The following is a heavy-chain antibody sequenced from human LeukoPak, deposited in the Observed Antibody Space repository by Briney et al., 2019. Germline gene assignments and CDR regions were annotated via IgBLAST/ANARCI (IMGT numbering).Heavy chain of an antibody. CDR1: GYSFTSYW. Sequence: GESPKISCKGSGYSFTSYWISWVRQMPGKGLEWMGRIDPSDSYTNYSPSFQGHVTISADKSISTAYLQWSSLKASDTAMYYCARVDAAGTNYFDYWGQGTLVTVSS. D-gene: IGHD6-13*01. CDR3: ARVDAAGTNYFDY. V-gene: IGHV5-10-1*01. J-gene: IGHJ4*02. CDR2: IDPSDSYT.